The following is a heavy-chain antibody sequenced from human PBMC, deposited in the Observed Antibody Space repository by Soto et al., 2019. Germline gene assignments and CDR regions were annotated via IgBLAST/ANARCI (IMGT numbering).Heavy chain of an antibody. Sequence: QTLSLTCAISGDSVSSNTASWNWIRQSPSRGLEWLGRTYFRSKWYNDYAVSVKSRIIINPDTSNNQFSLQLNSVTPEDTAVYFCAKGDNLGPKTGYAFDPWGQGVMVTVSS. D-gene: IGHD5-12*01. CDR2: TYFRSKWYN. CDR3: AKGDNLGPKTGYAFDP. V-gene: IGHV6-1*01. J-gene: IGHJ5*02. CDR1: GDSVSSNTAS.